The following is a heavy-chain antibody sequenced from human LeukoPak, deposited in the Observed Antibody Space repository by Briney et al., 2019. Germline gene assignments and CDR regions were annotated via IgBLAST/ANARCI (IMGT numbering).Heavy chain of an antibody. V-gene: IGHV3-23*01. CDR3: AKDLEGNYYENYDAFDI. D-gene: IGHD1-26*01. CDR2: ISGSGGST. J-gene: IGHJ3*02. Sequence: GGSLRLSCAASGFTFSSYAMSWVRQAPGKGLEWVSAISGSGGSTYFADSVKGRFTISRDNSKNTLYLQMNSLRAEDTAVYYCAKDLEGNYYENYDAFDIRGQGTMVTVSS. CDR1: GFTFSSYA.